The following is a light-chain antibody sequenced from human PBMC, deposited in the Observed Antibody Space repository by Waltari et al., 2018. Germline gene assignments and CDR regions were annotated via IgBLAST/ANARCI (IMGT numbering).Light chain of an antibody. CDR3: QQYGSSIMYT. V-gene: IGKV3-20*01. J-gene: IGKJ2*01. Sequence: VLTQSPGTLSLSPGERATLSCRASQRLTKNYLALYQQKPGQAPRLLIYGASSRAAGIPDRCSGSGSGTDFTLTISRLEPDDFAVYYCQQYGSSIMYTFGQGTKLEIK. CDR2: GAS. CDR1: QRLTKNY.